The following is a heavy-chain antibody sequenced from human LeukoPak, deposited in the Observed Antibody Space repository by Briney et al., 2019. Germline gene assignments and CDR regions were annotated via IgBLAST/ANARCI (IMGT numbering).Heavy chain of an antibody. CDR2: IQYDGNNK. CDR3: AKDKSMVRELDY. CDR1: GFTFSSYW. D-gene: IGHD3-10*01. V-gene: IGHV3-30*02. J-gene: IGHJ4*02. Sequence: PGGSLRLSCAASGFTFSSYWMSWVRQAPGKGLEWLTFIQYDGNNKYHSDSVKGRFTISRDNSKNTLFLQMNSLRAEDTAVYYCAKDKSMVRELDYWGQGTLVTVSS.